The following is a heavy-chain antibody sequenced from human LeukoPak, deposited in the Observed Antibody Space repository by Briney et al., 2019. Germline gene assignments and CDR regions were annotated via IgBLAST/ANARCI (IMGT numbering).Heavy chain of an antibody. V-gene: IGHV4-34*01. Sequence: SETLSLTCAVHGGSFSDYWWSWIRQPPGKGLEWIGEINHSGSTDYNPSLKSRVTISGDTSKNQFSLKLSSVTAADTAVYYCAGEPGYCSGGSCYGGWFDPWGQGTLVTVS. CDR1: GGSFSDYW. CDR2: INHSGST. D-gene: IGHD2-15*01. J-gene: IGHJ5*02. CDR3: AGEPGYCSGGSCYGGWFDP.